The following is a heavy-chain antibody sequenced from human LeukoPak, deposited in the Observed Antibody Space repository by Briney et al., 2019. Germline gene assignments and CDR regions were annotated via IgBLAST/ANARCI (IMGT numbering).Heavy chain of an antibody. D-gene: IGHD1-26*01. CDR1: GYTFTGYY. CDR2: INPNSGGT. J-gene: IGHJ3*02. V-gene: IGHV1-2*02. CDR3: ARRSVSGSPDAFDI. Sequence: ASVKVSCKASGYTFTGYYMHWVRQAPGQGLEWMGWINPNSGGTNYAQKFQGRVTMTRDTSISTAYMELSRLRSADTAVYYCARRSVSGSPDAFDIWGQGTMVTVSS.